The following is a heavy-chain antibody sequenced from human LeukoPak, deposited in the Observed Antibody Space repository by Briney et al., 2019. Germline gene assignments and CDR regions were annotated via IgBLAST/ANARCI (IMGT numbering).Heavy chain of an antibody. Sequence: GGSLRLSCAASGFTFSNYAMSWVRQAPGKGLEWVSGISGSVGITYYADSVKGRFTISRDNSKNTLYLQMNSLRAENTAVYYCAKQAKHGTFYYFDYWGQGTLVTVSS. D-gene: IGHD1-26*01. V-gene: IGHV3-23*01. CDR2: ISGSVGIT. J-gene: IGHJ4*02. CDR1: GFTFSNYA. CDR3: AKQAKHGTFYYFDY.